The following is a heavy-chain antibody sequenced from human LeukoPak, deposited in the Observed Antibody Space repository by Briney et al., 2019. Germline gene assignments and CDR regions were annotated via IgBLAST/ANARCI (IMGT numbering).Heavy chain of an antibody. CDR2: IYHSGST. Sequence: PSQTLSLTCAVSGGSIGSGGYSWSWIRQPPGKGLEWIGYIYHSGSTYYNPSLKSRVTISVDRSKNQFSLKLSSVTAADTAVYYCARGVVGIPFDPWGQGTLVTVSS. V-gene: IGHV4-30-2*01. D-gene: IGHD2-21*01. CDR3: ARGVVGIPFDP. CDR1: GGSIGSGGYS. J-gene: IGHJ5*02.